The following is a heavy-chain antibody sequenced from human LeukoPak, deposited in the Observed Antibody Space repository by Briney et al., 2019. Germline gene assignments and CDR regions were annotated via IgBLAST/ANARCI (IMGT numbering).Heavy chain of an antibody. CDR3: ARANYGGNSEY. CDR1: GGSISNYY. V-gene: IGHV4-59*01. Sequence: SETLSLTCTVSGGSISNYYCTWIRQPPGKGLEWIGYFYDSESTNYNPSLKSRVTMSVDTSKNQFSLRLSSVTAADTAVYYCARANYGGNSEYWGQGTLVTVSS. D-gene: IGHD4-23*01. CDR2: FYDSEST. J-gene: IGHJ4*02.